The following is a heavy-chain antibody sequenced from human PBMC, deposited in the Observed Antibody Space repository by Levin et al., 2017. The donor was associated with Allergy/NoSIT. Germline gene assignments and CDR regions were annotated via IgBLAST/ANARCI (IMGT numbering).Heavy chain of an antibody. Sequence: GESLKISCEASGFIFSDYYMSLIRQAPGKGLEWIASISDSGNNRQYSGSVRGRFTVSRDNPKNTLYLQMDSLTSEDTAVYYCARGVATRGGMDVWGQGTTVTVSS. CDR1: GFIFSDYY. J-gene: IGHJ6*02. V-gene: IGHV3-11*01. CDR2: ISDSGNNR. CDR3: ARGVATRGGMDV. D-gene: IGHD5-12*01.